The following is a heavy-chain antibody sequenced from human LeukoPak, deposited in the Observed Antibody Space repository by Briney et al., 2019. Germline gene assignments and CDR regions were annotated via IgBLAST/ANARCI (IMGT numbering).Heavy chain of an antibody. CDR1: GGSFSGYY. CDR3: ARVGAPSGLATSRAWFDP. D-gene: IGHD5-12*01. CDR2: INHSGST. V-gene: IGHV4-34*01. J-gene: IGHJ5*02. Sequence: KPSETLSLTCAVYGGSFSGYYWSWIRQPPGKGLEWIGEINHSGSTNYNPSLKSRVTVSVDTSKNQFSLKLSSVTAADTAVYYCARVGAPSGLATSRAWFDPWGQGTLVTVSS.